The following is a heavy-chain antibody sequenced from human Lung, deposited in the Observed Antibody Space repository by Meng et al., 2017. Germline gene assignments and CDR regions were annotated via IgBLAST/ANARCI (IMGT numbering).Heavy chain of an antibody. CDR2: INHSGST. V-gene: IGHV4-34*01. J-gene: IGHJ4*02. CDR3: ARGPTTMAHDFDY. CDR1: GGCVSDYY. Sequence: VQLQPGGAGLLKPSATRSLTVVVSGGCVSDYYWSWIRQPPGKGLEWIGEINHSGSTNYNPSLERRATISVDTSQNNLSLKLSSVTAADSAVYYCARGPTTMAHDFDYWGQGTLVTVSS. D-gene: IGHD4-11*01.